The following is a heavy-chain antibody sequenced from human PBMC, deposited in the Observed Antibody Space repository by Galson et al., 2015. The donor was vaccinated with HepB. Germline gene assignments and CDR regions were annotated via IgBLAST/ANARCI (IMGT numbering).Heavy chain of an antibody. Sequence: SLRLSCAASGFTFSSYSMNWVRQAPGKGLEWVSYISSSSGTIYYADSVKGRFTISRDNAKNSLYLQMNSLRDEDTAVYYCARAHEEVRGPTGAIDYWGQGTLVTVSS. CDR2: ISSSSGTI. J-gene: IGHJ4*02. D-gene: IGHD3-10*01. CDR1: GFTFSSYS. V-gene: IGHV3-48*02. CDR3: ARAHEEVRGPTGAIDY.